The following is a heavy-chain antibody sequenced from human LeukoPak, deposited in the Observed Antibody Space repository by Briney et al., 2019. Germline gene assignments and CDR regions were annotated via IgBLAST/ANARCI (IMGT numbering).Heavy chain of an antibody. CDR3: ARVGAAGTTSPFDY. Sequence: ASVKVSCKASGYAFTGYYIHWVRQAPGQGLEWMGWINPNSGGTNYAQKFQGRVTMTRDTSINTAYMELSRLRSDDPAVYYCARVGAAGTTSPFDYWGQGTLVTVSS. CDR1: GYAFTGYY. D-gene: IGHD1-1*01. V-gene: IGHV1-2*02. J-gene: IGHJ4*02. CDR2: INPNSGGT.